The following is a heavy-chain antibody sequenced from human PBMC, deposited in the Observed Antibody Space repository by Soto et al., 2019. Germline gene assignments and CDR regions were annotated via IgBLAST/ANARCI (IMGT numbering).Heavy chain of an antibody. D-gene: IGHD4-17*01. V-gene: IGHV4-34*01. J-gene: IGHJ6*02. CDR3: ARVNYGNYYYYYGMDV. Sequence: PSETLSLTCAVYGGSFSGYYWSWIRQPPGKGLEWIGEINHSGSTYYNPSLKSRVTISVDTSKNQFSLKLNSVTAADTAVYYCARVNYGNYYYYYGMDVWGQGTTVTVSS. CDR1: GGSFSGYY. CDR2: INHSGST.